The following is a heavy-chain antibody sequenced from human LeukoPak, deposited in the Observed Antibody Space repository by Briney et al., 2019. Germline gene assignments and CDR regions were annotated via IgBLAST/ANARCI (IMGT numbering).Heavy chain of an antibody. CDR2: IYYNGGT. Sequence: SETLSLTCTVSGDSILGYYWSWIRQAPGKGLEWSGYIYYNGGTNYSPSLKSRVSMSADTPKKQFSLNLTSVTAADTAMYYCARDSSYIVVAPFDSWGLGTLVAVSS. CDR3: ARDSSYIVVAPFDS. J-gene: IGHJ4*02. D-gene: IGHD2-21*01. V-gene: IGHV4-59*12. CDR1: GDSILGYY.